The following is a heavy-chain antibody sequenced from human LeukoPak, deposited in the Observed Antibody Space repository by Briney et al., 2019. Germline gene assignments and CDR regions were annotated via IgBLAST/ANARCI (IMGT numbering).Heavy chain of an antibody. D-gene: IGHD1-14*01. Sequence: GGSLRLSCAASGFTFSSYGMHWVRQAPGKGLEWVAVISYDGSNKYYADSVKGRFTISRDNSNNTLYLQMNSLRAEDTAVYYCATPTGLGYDYGMDVWGQGTTVTVSS. CDR3: ATPTGLGYDYGMDV. V-gene: IGHV3-30*03. J-gene: IGHJ6*02. CDR1: GFTFSSYG. CDR2: ISYDGSNK.